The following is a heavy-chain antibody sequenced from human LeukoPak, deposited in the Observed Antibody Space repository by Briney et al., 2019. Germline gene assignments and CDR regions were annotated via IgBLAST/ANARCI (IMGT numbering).Heavy chain of an antibody. Sequence: SETLSLTCTVSGGSISSSSYYWGWIRQPPGKGLECIGSIYYSGSTYYNPSLKSRVTISVDTSKNQFSLKLSSVTAADTAVYYCARESDCSGGSCSNWFDPWGQGTLVTVSS. CDR3: ARESDCSGGSCSNWFDP. D-gene: IGHD2-15*01. V-gene: IGHV4-39*07. CDR1: GGSISSSSYY. J-gene: IGHJ5*02. CDR2: IYYSGST.